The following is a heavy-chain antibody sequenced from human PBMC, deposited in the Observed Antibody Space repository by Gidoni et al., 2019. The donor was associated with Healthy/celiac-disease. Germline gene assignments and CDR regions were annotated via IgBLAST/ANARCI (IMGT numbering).Heavy chain of an antibody. J-gene: IGHJ4*02. CDR2: IRSKAYGGTT. CDR1: GFTFGDYA. CDR3: TGEYYYDSSGYYPVDY. V-gene: IGHV3-49*05. D-gene: IGHD3-22*01. Sequence: EVQLVESGGGLVKPGRSLSLCCTASGFTFGDYAMSWFRHAQGKGLEWVGFIRSKAYGGTTEYVASVKGRFTISRDDSKSIAYLQMNSLKTEDTAVYYCTGEYYYDSSGYYPVDYWGQGTLVTVSS.